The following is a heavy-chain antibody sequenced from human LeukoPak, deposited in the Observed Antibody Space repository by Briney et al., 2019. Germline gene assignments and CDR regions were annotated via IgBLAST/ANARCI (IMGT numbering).Heavy chain of an antibody. CDR1: GFTFSSYG. CDR3: AKALGEDTVTTYLDY. V-gene: IGHV3-30*02. CDR2: IRYDGSNK. D-gene: IGHD4-17*01. J-gene: IGHJ4*02. Sequence: GGSLRLPCAASGFTFSSYGMHWVRQAPGKGLEWVAFIRYDGSNKYYADSVKGRFTISRDNSKNTLYLQMNSLRAEDTAVYYRAKALGEDTVTTYLDYWGQGTLVTVSS.